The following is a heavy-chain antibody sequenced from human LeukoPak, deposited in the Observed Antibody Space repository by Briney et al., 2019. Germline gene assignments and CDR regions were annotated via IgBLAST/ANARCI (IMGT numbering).Heavy chain of an antibody. V-gene: IGHV1-69*13. CDR3: ARDYGVSSSWFRNYYYGMDV. J-gene: IGHJ6*02. CDR2: IIPIFGTA. CDR1: GGTFSSYA. D-gene: IGHD6-13*01. Sequence: SVKVSCKASGGTFSSYAISWVRQAPGQGLEWMGGIIPIFGTANYAQKFQGRVTITADESTSTAYMELSSLRSEDTAVYYCARDYGVSSSWFRNYYYGMDVWGQGTTVTVSS.